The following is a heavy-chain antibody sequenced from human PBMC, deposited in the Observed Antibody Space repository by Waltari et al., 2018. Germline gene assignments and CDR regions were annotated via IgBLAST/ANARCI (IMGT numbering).Heavy chain of an antibody. Sequence: QVQLVQSGAEVKKPGSSVKVSCKASGGTFSSYAISWVRQAPGQGLEWMGGIIPIFGTANYAQKFQGRVTITTDESTSTAYMELSSLRSEDTAVYYCASPRDSSGYYRHQGFPYYFDYWGQGTLVTVSS. CDR2: IIPIFGTA. J-gene: IGHJ4*02. CDR3: ASPRDSSGYYRHQGFPYYFDY. CDR1: GGTFSSYA. V-gene: IGHV1-69*05. D-gene: IGHD3-22*01.